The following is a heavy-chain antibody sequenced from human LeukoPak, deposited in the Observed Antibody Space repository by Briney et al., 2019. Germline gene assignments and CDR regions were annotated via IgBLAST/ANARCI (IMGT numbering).Heavy chain of an antibody. V-gene: IGHV3-23*01. CDR2: ITGNGGTT. CDR1: GFTFSSYG. D-gene: IGHD6-19*01. CDR3: AKVRYSSGGMDV. J-gene: IGHJ6*03. Sequence: GGSLRLSCAASGFTFSSYGMHWVRQAPGKGLEWVSGITGNGGTTYYADSVKGRFTISRDNSKNTLYLQMNSLRAEDTAVYYCAKVRYSSGGMDVWGKGTTVTVSS.